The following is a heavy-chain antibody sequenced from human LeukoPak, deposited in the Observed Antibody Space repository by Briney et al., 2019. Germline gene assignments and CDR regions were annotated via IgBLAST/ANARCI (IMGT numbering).Heavy chain of an antibody. V-gene: IGHV3-33*01. Sequence: GRSLRLSCAASGFTFSSYGMHWVRQAPGKGLEWVAVIWYDGSNKYYADSVKGRFTISRDNSKNTLYLQMNSLRAEVTAVYYCARALDSSGFWGFDYWGQGTLVTVSS. J-gene: IGHJ4*02. CDR1: GFTFSSYG. CDR2: IWYDGSNK. D-gene: IGHD3-22*01. CDR3: ARALDSSGFWGFDY.